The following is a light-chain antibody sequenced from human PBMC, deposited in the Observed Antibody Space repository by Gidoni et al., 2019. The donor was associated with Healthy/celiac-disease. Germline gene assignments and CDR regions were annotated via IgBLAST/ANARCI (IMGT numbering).Light chain of an antibody. CDR2: NTN. J-gene: IGLJ3*02. Sequence: QTVVTQEPSLSVSPGGTVTLTCYLSSGSVSTSYYPSWYQQTPGQAPRMLIYNTNTRSSGVPDRFSGSILGNKAALTITGAQADDESDYYCVLYMGRGIWVFGGGTKLTVL. CDR1: SGSVSTSYY. CDR3: VLYMGRGIWV. V-gene: IGLV8-61*01.